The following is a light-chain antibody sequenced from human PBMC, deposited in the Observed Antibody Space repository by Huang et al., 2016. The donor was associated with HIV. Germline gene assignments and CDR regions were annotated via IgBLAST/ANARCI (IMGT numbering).Light chain of an antibody. J-gene: IGKJ4*01. Sequence: DIQMTQSPSSLSASVRDRVTITCQASQDIRNYLNWYQQKPGKAPKLLIYDASNLETGVPSRFSGNGSGTHFTFTISSLQPEDTATYYCQQYYSLPLTFGGGTKVEIK. V-gene: IGKV1-33*01. CDR3: QQYYSLPLT. CDR2: DAS. CDR1: QDIRNY.